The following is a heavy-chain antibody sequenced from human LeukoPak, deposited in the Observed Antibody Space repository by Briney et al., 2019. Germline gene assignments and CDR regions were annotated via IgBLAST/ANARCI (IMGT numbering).Heavy chain of an antibody. J-gene: IGHJ4*02. Sequence: PGGSLRLSCAASGFTFSSYAMSWVRQAPGKGLEWVSAISGSGGSTYYADSVKGRFTISRDNSKDTLYLQMNSLRAEDTAVYYCASSLRYYFDYWGQGTLVTVSS. V-gene: IGHV3-23*01. CDR3: ASSLRYYFDY. CDR2: ISGSGGST. CDR1: GFTFSSYA.